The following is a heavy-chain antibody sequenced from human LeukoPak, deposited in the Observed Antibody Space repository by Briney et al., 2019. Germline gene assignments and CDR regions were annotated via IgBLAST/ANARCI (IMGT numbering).Heavy chain of an antibody. CDR3: VRAYSSSWYTY. D-gene: IGHD6-13*01. CDR1: GYTFTSYD. Sequence: GASVKVSCKASGYTFTSYDINWVRQATGQGLEWMGWMNPNSGNTSYAQKFQGRVTMTRNTSISTAYMELSSLRSEDTAVYYCVRAYSSSWYTYWGQGTLVTVSS. CDR2: MNPNSGNT. J-gene: IGHJ4*02. V-gene: IGHV1-8*01.